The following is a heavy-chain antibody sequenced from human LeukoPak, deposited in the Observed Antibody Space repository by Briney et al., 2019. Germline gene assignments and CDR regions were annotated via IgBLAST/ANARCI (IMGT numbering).Heavy chain of an antibody. CDR1: GFTFSDYY. J-gene: IGHJ4*02. Sequence: QPGGSLRLSCAASGFTFSDYYMAWIRQAPGKGLEWVANIKQDGSEKYYVDSVKGRFTISRDNAKNSLYLQMNSLRAEDTAVYYCARRGGGDGYDFDYWGQGTLVTVSS. CDR2: IKQDGSEK. D-gene: IGHD5-24*01. V-gene: IGHV3-7*01. CDR3: ARRGGGDGYDFDY.